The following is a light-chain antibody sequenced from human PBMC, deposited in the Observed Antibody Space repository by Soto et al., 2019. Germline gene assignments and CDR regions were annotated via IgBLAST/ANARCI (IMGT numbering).Light chain of an antibody. V-gene: IGKV3-15*01. CDR2: RAS. J-gene: IGKJ1*01. CDR3: QQYNNWPMT. CDR1: QSVSDN. Sequence: EVLMTQSPDTLYVSPGERVTLSCRASQSVSDNLAWYQQKPGQGPRLLVYRASTRTLGIPARFSGSESGTEFTLTISSLQSEDFAVYYCQQYNNWPMTFGQGTKVDIK.